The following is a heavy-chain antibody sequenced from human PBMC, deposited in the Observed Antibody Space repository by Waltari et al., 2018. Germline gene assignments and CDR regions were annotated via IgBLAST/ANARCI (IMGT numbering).Heavy chain of an antibody. Sequence: QAQLVQSGAEVKKPGASVRVSCKTSGYTFSSYGITWVRQAPGQGLEWLGWISTYNGNRNYSQKLQGRVSMTTDTYTTPAYMDLRSLRSDDTAVYYCIRGGPWQLVQGNAFDFWGQGTMVTVSS. V-gene: IGHV1-18*01. CDR1: GYTFSSYG. CDR2: ISTYNGNR. D-gene: IGHD6-6*01. J-gene: IGHJ3*01. CDR3: IRGGPWQLVQGNAFDF.